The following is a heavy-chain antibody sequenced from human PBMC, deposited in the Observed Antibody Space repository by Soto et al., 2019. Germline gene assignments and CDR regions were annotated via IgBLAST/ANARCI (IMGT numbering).Heavy chain of an antibody. D-gene: IGHD3-3*01. J-gene: IGHJ4*02. CDR1: GFTFSNYG. CDR2: TSYDGNNR. Sequence: GGSLRLSCAASGFTFSNYGMHWVRQAPGKGLEWVAVTSYDGNNRYYGDSVKGRFTISRDNSKNTVYLQMNSLRVEDTAVYYCASTWSGYYYFDSWGQGTLVTVSS. V-gene: IGHV3-30*03. CDR3: ASTWSGYYYFDS.